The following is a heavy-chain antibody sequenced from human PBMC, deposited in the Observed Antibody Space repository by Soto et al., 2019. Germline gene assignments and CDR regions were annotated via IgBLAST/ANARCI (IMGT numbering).Heavy chain of an antibody. CDR3: ARDVGGYPNGWLADFGGCDY. CDR2: FNPNGDTT. D-gene: IGHD3-16*01. V-gene: IGHV1-46*01. J-gene: IGHJ4*02. Sequence: QVQLVQSGAEVKKPGASVKVSCKASVYRFISYYIHWVRQAPGLVLEWMGLFNPNGDTTTYAQKFVGILAVTRDTSTTTVHMELSGLPSEDTAIYYCARDVGGYPNGWLADFGGCDYWGRGALVTVSS. CDR1: VYRFISYY.